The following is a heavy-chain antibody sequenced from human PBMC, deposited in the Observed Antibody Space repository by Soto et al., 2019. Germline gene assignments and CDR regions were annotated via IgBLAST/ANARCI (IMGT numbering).Heavy chain of an antibody. V-gene: IGHV4-59*01. CDR1: RGSINNYY. J-gene: IGHJ5*02. Sequence: SETLSLTCTVSRGSINNYYWTLIRQPPGKGLEWIGYVSYSGRTNYNPSLKSRVNMFVDKSKNQFSLNLTSVTAADTAVYYCARHHTGADREAFLPDWFDPWGQGTPVTVSS. CDR2: VSYSGRT. CDR3: ARHHTGADREAFLPDWFDP. D-gene: IGHD2-8*02.